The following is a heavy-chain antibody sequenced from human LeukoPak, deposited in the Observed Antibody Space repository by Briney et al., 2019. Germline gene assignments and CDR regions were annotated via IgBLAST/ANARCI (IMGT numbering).Heavy chain of an antibody. CDR2: IIPIFATA. CDR3: AVGVRGSGSYQIWGHAFDI. Sequence: GASVKVSCKASGVTFSNYVIDWVRQAPGQGLEWMGGIIPIFATADYAQKFQGRVTITAAESTSTAYMELSSLRSEDTAVYYCAVGVRGSGSYQIWGHAFDIWGQGTMVTVSS. J-gene: IGHJ3*02. D-gene: IGHD3-10*01. CDR1: GVTFSNYV. V-gene: IGHV1-69*13.